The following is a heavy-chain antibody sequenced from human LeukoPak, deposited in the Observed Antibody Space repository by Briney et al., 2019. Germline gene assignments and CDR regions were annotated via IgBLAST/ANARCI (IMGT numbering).Heavy chain of an antibody. CDR1: GYTFTNYD. Sequence: GASVKVSCKASGYTFTNYDINWVRQATGQGLEWMGWMNPNSGNTGYAQKLERRVTITRETCINTAYMELSTLTSEDTAVYYCVRDLGYCSSTSCPYNLFDPWGQGHLVTVSS. CDR3: VRDLGYCSSTSCPYNLFDP. CDR2: MNPNSGNT. J-gene: IGHJ5*02. V-gene: IGHV1-8*03. D-gene: IGHD2-2*01.